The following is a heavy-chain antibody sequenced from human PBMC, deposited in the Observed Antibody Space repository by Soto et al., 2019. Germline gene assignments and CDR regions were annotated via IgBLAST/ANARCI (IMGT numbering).Heavy chain of an antibody. J-gene: IGHJ4*02. CDR2: IYYSGTT. V-gene: IGHV4-31*03. Sequence: QVQLQESGPGLVRPSQTLSLTCTVSGDSISSGGYYWSWIRQHPGKGLEWIGYIYYSGTTYYNPSRNSRVTISVDTSKSQLSLKLSSSPAADTAVYYCAGIVSLRWPFDYWGQGTLVTVSA. CDR1: GDSISSGGYY. CDR3: AGIVSLRWPFDY. D-gene: IGHD3-3*01.